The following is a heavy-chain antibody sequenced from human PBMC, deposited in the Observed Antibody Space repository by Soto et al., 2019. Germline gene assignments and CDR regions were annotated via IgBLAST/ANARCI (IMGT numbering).Heavy chain of an antibody. CDR1: GFTFSDSA. V-gene: IGHV3-73*01. CDR3: TGGETVTTYRDAFDV. Sequence: EVQLVESGGGLVQPGGSLKLSCAASGFTFSDSAMHWVRQASGKGLEWVCRIRSKGNNYATAYAASVKGRFTISRDDSKNTAYLQMNSLRTEDTAVYYCTGGETVTTYRDAFDVWGQGTMVTVSS. J-gene: IGHJ3*01. D-gene: IGHD4-4*01. CDR2: IRSKGNNYAT.